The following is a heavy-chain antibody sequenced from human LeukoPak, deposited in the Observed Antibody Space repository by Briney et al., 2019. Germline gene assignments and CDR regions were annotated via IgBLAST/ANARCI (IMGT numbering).Heavy chain of an antibody. J-gene: IGHJ4*02. Sequence: GGSLRLSCAASGFTVSSNYMSWVRQAPGMGLEWVSVIYSGGTTYYADSVKGRFTISRDNSKNTLYLQMNTLRVEDTAVYYCARDEYIHGDLTNFDSWGQGTLVIVSS. D-gene: IGHD4-17*01. CDR1: GFTVSSNY. CDR3: ARDEYIHGDLTNFDS. CDR2: IYSGGTT. V-gene: IGHV3-66*01.